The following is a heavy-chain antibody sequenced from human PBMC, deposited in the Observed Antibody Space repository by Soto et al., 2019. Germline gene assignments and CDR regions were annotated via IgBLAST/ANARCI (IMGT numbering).Heavy chain of an antibody. V-gene: IGHV1-2*04. Sequence: ASVKVSCKASGNTFTGYYMHWVRQAPGQGLEWMGWINPNSGGTNYAQKFQGWVTMTRDTSISTAYMELSRLRSDDTAVYYCARVDYYYYYGMDVWGQGTTVTVS. CDR2: INPNSGGT. J-gene: IGHJ6*02. CDR1: GNTFTGYY. CDR3: ARVDYYYYYGMDV.